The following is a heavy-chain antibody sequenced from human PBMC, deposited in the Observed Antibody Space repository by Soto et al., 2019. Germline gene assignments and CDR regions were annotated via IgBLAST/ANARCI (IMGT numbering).Heavy chain of an antibody. Sequence: QVQLVESGGGVVQPGRSLRLSCAASGFTFSSYGMHWVRQAPGKGLEWVAVIWYDGSNKYYEDAVKGRFSISRDNSKITLYLQMNSLRAEDTAVYYCARDYPTYCGGDYYLDYWVQGTLVTVSS. D-gene: IGHD2-21*02. CDR1: GFTFSSYG. V-gene: IGHV3-33*01. J-gene: IGHJ4*02. CDR2: IWYDGSNK. CDR3: ARDYPTYCGGDYYLDY.